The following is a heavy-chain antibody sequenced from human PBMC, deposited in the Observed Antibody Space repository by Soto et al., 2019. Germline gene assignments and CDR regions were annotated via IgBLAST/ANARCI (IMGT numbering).Heavy chain of an antibody. Sequence: QVQLVQSGAEVKNPGASVKVSCKASGYTFTRYGVGWARQAPGQWLEWIGWINTYNGNTNYAQNVQGRVTLTTDTSTSTAYMELRSLRSNDTAIYYCAMVDVYVTPSPQDVWGQGTTVIVSS. J-gene: IGHJ6*02. CDR2: INTYNGNT. CDR1: GYTFTRYG. CDR3: AMVDVYVTPSPQDV. D-gene: IGHD3-16*01. V-gene: IGHV1-18*01.